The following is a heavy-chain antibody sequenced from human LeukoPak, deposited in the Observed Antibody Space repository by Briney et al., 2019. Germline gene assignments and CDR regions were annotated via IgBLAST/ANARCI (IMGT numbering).Heavy chain of an antibody. D-gene: IGHD2-2*01. CDR3: ASEVRYCSSTSCSDY. V-gene: IGHV3-21*01. J-gene: IGHJ4*02. Sequence: PGGSLRLSCAASGFTFSSYSMNWVRQAPGKGLEWVSSISSSSSYIYYADSVKGRFTISRDNAKNSLYLQMNSLRAEDTAVYYCASEVRYCSSTSCSDYWDQGTLVTVSS. CDR2: ISSSSSYI. CDR1: GFTFSSYS.